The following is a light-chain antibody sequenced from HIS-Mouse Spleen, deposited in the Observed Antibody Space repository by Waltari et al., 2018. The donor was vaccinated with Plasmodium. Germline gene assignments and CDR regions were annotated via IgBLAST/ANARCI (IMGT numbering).Light chain of an antibody. CDR2: AAS. CDR1: QSGSSN. V-gene: IGKV3-15*01. Sequence: EIVTTQSPATLSVSPGERAPLPCRASQSGSSNLAWYQQKPGQAPRLLSYAASTRATGIPARFSGSGSGTEFTLTISSLQSEDFAVYYCQQYNNWSFTFGPGTKVAIK. J-gene: IGKJ3*01. CDR3: QQYNNWSFT.